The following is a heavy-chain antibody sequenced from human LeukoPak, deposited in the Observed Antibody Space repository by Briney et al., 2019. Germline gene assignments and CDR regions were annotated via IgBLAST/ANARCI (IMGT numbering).Heavy chain of an antibody. CDR3: ARDQSITIFGVVPDPAMDV. CDR1: GYTFTSYY. V-gene: IGHV1-46*01. D-gene: IGHD3-3*01. Sequence: ASVKVSCKASGYTFTSYYMHWVRQAPGQGLEWMGIINPSGGSTSYAQKLQGRVTMTRDTSTSTVYMELSSLRSEDTAVYYCARDQSITIFGVVPDPAMDVWGKGTTVTVSS. CDR2: INPSGGST. J-gene: IGHJ6*03.